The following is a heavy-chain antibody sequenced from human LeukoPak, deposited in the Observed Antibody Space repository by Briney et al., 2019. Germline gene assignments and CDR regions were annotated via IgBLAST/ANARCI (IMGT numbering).Heavy chain of an antibody. Sequence: GGSLRLSWAASGFTFDSYGMNWVRKAPGKGLEWVSGISGSGVYTYYADSVKGRFTISRDNSKNTLYLLMNSLRVDDTAVYYCAKAVDLATISVDIWGQGTMVTVSS. CDR2: ISGSGVYT. D-gene: IGHD5-24*01. CDR3: AKAVDLATISVDI. V-gene: IGHV3-23*01. J-gene: IGHJ3*02. CDR1: GFTFDSYG.